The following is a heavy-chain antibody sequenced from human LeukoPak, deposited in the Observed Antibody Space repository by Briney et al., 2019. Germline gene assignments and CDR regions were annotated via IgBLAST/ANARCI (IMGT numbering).Heavy chain of an antibody. CDR3: ARLRFSHPGAYWFDP. CDR2: IYTSGST. J-gene: IGHJ5*02. D-gene: IGHD3-10*01. CDR1: GGSISGYY. V-gene: IGHV4-4*09. Sequence: SETLSLTCTVSGGSISGYYRSWIRPPPGKGLEWIGYIYTSGSTNYNPSLKRRVTISVDTSKDQFSLTLSSVTAADTALYYCARLRFSHPGAYWFDPWGQGTLVTVSS.